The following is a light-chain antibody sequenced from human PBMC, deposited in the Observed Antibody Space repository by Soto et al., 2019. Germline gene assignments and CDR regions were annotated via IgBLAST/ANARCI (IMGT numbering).Light chain of an antibody. V-gene: IGLV2-14*01. CDR1: SSDVGGYNY. J-gene: IGLJ1*01. CDR3: SSYTSSSPFV. Sequence: QSSLTQPASVYRSPGQSITISCTGTSSDVGGYNYVSWYQQLPGNAPKLMIYDVSNRPSGVSNRFSGSKSGNTASLTISGLQAEDEADYYCSSYTSSSPFVFGTGTKVTVL. CDR2: DVS.